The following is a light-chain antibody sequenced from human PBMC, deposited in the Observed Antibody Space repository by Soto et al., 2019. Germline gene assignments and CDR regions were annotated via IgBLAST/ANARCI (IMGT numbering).Light chain of an antibody. V-gene: IGKV3-15*01. Sequence: EIVMTQSPATLSVSPGERATLSCRASQSVSSNLAWYQQKPGQAPRLLIYGASTRATGIPARFSGSGSGTEFTVTINSLQSEDFAVYYCQQYNKWPLTFGGETKVEIK. J-gene: IGKJ4*01. CDR2: GAS. CDR1: QSVSSN. CDR3: QQYNKWPLT.